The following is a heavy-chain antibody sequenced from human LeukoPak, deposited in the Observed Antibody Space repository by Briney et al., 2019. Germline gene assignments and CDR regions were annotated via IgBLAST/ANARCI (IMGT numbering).Heavy chain of an antibody. D-gene: IGHD2-2*02. CDR3: ARDGYCSSTSCYSLSWFDP. CDR1: VGTFRSDA. V-gene: IGHV1-69*01. Sequence: GSSVTVSCKSSVGTFRSDAISWVRQAPGQELEWVGGILTIIGTSNYAQKFQGRFTITADESTSKAYMELSSLRSEDTAVYYCARDGYCSSTSCYSLSWFDPWGQGTLVTVSS. CDR2: ILTIIGTS. J-gene: IGHJ5*02.